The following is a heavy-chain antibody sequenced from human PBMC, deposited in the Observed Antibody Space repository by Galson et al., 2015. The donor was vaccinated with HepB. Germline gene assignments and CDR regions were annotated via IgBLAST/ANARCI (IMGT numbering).Heavy chain of an antibody. J-gene: IGHJ6*02. V-gene: IGHV1-18*04. CDR1: GSTFNSYG. Sequence: SVTVSCKASGSTFNSYGISWVRQAPGQGLEWMGWISVYNGNTDYAQRLQGRVTMTTDTSTSTAYMELRSLRSDDTAVYYCARERLAAAGSWNYYYYGVDVWGQGTTVTVSS. CDR2: ISVYNGNT. D-gene: IGHD6-13*01. CDR3: ARERLAAAGSWNYYYYGVDV.